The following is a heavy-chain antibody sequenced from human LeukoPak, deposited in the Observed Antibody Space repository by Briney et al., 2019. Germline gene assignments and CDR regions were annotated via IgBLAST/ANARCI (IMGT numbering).Heavy chain of an antibody. V-gene: IGHV1-18*01. D-gene: IGHD3-22*01. CDR3: ARGPTYYYDSSGYHNWFDP. CDR1: GYTFTSYG. CDR2: ISAYNGNT. Sequence: ASVKVSCKASGYTFTSYGISWVRQAPGQGLEWMGWISAYNGNTNYAQKLQGRDTMTTDTSTSTACMELRSLRSDDTAVYYCARGPTYYYDSSGYHNWFDPWGQGTLVTVSS. J-gene: IGHJ5*02.